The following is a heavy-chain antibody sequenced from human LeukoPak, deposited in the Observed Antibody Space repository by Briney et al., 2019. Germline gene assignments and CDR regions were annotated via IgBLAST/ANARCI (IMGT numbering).Heavy chain of an antibody. CDR3: ASAPVYCSGGSCYSEDAFDI. CDR1: GGSVSSGSYY. J-gene: IGHJ3*02. V-gene: IGHV4-61*01. Sequence: PSETLSLNCTVYGGSVSSGSYYWSWIRQPPGKGLEWIGYIYYSGSTNYNPSLKSRVTISVDTSKNQFSLKLNSVTAADTAVYYCASAPVYCSGGSCYSEDAFDIWGQGTMVTVSS. CDR2: IYYSGST. D-gene: IGHD2-15*01.